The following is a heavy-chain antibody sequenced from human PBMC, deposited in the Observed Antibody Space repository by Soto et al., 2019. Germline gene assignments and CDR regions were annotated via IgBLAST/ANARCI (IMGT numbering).Heavy chain of an antibody. CDR3: ARGGGRVTMVRGANYYYYGMDV. D-gene: IGHD3-10*01. J-gene: IGHJ6*02. Sequence: TLSLTCAVYGGSFSGYYWSWIRQPPGKGLEWIGEINHSGSTNYNPSLKSRVTISVDTSKNQFSLKLSSVTAADTAVYYCARGGGRVTMVRGANYYYYGMDVWGQGTTVTVS. CDR2: INHSGST. V-gene: IGHV4-34*01. CDR1: GGSFSGYY.